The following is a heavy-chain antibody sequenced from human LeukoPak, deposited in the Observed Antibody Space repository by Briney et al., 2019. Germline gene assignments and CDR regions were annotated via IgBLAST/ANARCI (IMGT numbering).Heavy chain of an antibody. J-gene: IGHJ5*02. CDR1: GFTFSSYS. V-gene: IGHV3-21*01. CDR2: ISSSSSYI. D-gene: IGHD3-22*01. CDR3: ARDPSLTYYYDSSGYNPWFDP. Sequence: GGSLRLSCAASGFTFSSYSMNWVRQAPGKGLEWVSSISSSSSYIYYADSVKGRFTTSRDNAKNSLYLQMNSLRAEDTAVYYCARDPSLTYYYDSSGYNPWFDPWGQGTLVTVSS.